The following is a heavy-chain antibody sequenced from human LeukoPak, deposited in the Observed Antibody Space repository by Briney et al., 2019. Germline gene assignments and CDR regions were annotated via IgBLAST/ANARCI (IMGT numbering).Heavy chain of an antibody. Sequence: ASVKVSCKASGYTFTGYYLHWVRQAPGQGLEWIGWINPNSGGTKFALKFQGRVTLTRDTSINTAYMELSSLRSDETAVYYCARVWAYHDSSGYLEYFHEWGQGTLVTVS. CDR1: GYTFTGYY. J-gene: IGHJ1*01. V-gene: IGHV1-2*02. D-gene: IGHD3-22*01. CDR3: ARVWAYHDSSGYLEYFHE. CDR2: INPNSGGT.